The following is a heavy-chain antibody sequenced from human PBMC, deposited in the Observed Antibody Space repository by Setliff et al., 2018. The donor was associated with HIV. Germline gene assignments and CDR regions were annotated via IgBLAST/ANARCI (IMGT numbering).Heavy chain of an antibody. CDR2: IIPIFGTA. CDR3: ATPNLSLTYSYDSSGWEDAFDI. Sequence: ASVKVSCKASGGTFSSYAISWVRQAPGQGLEWMGGIIPIFGTANYAQKFQGRVTITTDESTSTAYMELSSLRSEDTAVYYCATPNLSLTYSYDSSGWEDAFDIWGQGTMVTGSS. CDR1: GGTFSSYA. V-gene: IGHV1-69*05. J-gene: IGHJ3*02. D-gene: IGHD3-22*01.